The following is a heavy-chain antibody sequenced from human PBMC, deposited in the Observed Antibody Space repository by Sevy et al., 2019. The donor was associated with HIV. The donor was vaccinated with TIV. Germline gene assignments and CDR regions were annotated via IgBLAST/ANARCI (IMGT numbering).Heavy chain of an antibody. Sequence: GGSLRLSCAASGFTFNDYEMSWVRQAPGKGLEWVSSMSGTGNRPYYTDSVKGRFIISRDNSNNTVYLQMNSLRADDTALYYCAKDRGYDFWSGSGGMDVWGQGTTVTVSS. V-gene: IGHV3-23*01. D-gene: IGHD3-3*01. CDR2: MSGTGNRP. CDR1: GFTFNDYE. J-gene: IGHJ6*02. CDR3: AKDRGYDFWSGSGGMDV.